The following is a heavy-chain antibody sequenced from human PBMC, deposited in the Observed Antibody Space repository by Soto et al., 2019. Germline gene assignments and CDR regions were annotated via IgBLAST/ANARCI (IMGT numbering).Heavy chain of an antibody. J-gene: IGHJ4*02. CDR2: ISYDGSNK. D-gene: IGHD6-13*01. CDR1: GFTFSSYA. Sequence: QVQLVESGGGVVQPGRSLRLSCAASGFTFSSYAMHWVRQAPGKGLEWVAVISYDGSNKYYADSVKGRFTISRDNSKNTLYLQMNSLRAEDTAVYYCARRAYTDSSSWPDFDYWGQGTLVTVSS. CDR3: ARRAYTDSSSWPDFDY. V-gene: IGHV3-30-3*01.